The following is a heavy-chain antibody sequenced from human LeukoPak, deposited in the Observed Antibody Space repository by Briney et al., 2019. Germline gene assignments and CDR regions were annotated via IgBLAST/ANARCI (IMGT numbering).Heavy chain of an antibody. Sequence: SETLSLTCTVSGGSVSSGSYYWSWIRQPPGKGLDWIGYIYYSGSTNYNPSLKSRVTISVDTSKNQFSLKLSSVTAADTAVYYCASKSTDHGELRFDYWGQGTLVTVSS. J-gene: IGHJ4*02. CDR2: IYYSGST. CDR1: GGSVSSGSYY. V-gene: IGHV4-61*01. CDR3: ASKSTDHGELRFDY. D-gene: IGHD4-17*01.